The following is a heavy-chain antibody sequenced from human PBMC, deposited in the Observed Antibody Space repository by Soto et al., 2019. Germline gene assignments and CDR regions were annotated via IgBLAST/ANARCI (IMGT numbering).Heavy chain of an antibody. CDR3: SRPSEAFDI. CDR2: INSEGSST. V-gene: IGHV3-74*01. J-gene: IGHJ3*02. Sequence: EVQLVESGGGLVQPGWSLRLSCAASGVTFSSYWMHWVRQAPGKGLVWVSRINSEGSSTSYADSVKGRFTISRDNAKNTLYLQKCSPRAYDTDVYYCSRPSEAFDIWGKGTMVTVSS. CDR1: GVTFSSYW.